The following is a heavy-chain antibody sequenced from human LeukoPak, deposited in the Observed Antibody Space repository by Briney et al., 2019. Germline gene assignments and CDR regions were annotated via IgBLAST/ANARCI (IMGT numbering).Heavy chain of an antibody. CDR3: ARVRRITGTTSIVYGAFDI. CDR2: IYTSGST. CDR1: GDSISSGSYY. J-gene: IGHJ3*02. Sequence: SETLSLTCTVSGDSISSGSYYWSWIRQPAGKGLEWIGRIYTSGSTNYNPSLKSRVTISVDTSKNQFSLKLSSVTAADTAVYYCARVRRITGTTSIVYGAFDIWGQGTMVTVSS. D-gene: IGHD1-7*01. V-gene: IGHV4-61*02.